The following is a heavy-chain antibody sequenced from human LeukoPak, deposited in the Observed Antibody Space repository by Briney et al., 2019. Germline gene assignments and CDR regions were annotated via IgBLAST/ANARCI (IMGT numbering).Heavy chain of an antibody. CDR2: INWNGGST. CDR1: GFIFDDYG. V-gene: IGHV3-20*03. CDR3: ARAAYSSTWYSRYFDL. D-gene: IGHD6-13*01. J-gene: IGHJ2*01. Sequence: GGSLRLSYAAFGFIFDDYGMSWVRQAPGKGLEWVSGINWNGGSTGYADSVKGRFTISRENAKNSLYLQMNSLRAGDTAVYYCARAAYSSTWYSRYFDLWGRGTLVTVSS.